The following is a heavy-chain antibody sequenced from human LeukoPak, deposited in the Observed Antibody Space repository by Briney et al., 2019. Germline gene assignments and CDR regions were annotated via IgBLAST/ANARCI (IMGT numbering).Heavy chain of an antibody. CDR2: IYHSGST. J-gene: IGHJ6*02. CDR1: GGSISSGGYY. D-gene: IGHD3-9*01. CDR3: ARDQYDILTGYSAGYGVDV. V-gene: IGHV4-30-2*01. Sequence: SQTLSLTCTVSGGSISSGGYYWSWIRQPPGKGLEWIGYIYHSGSTYYNPSLKSRVTISVDRSKNQFSLKLSSVTAADTAVYYCARDQYDILTGYSAGYGVDVWGQGTTVTVSS.